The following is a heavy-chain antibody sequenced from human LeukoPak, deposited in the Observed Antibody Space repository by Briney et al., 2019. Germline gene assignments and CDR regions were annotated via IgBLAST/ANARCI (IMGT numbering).Heavy chain of an antibody. J-gene: IGHJ6*03. CDR2: SYYSGST. V-gene: IGHV4-59*01. CDR3: ARGTAAYYYMDV. D-gene: IGHD6-13*01. CDR1: GGPISTYY. Sequence: SETLSLTCTVSGGPISTYYWSWIRQPPGKGLEWIGYSYYSGSTTYYPSLKSRVTISVDTSKNQFSLKLSSVTAADTAAYYCARGTAAYYYMDVWGKGTTVTVSS.